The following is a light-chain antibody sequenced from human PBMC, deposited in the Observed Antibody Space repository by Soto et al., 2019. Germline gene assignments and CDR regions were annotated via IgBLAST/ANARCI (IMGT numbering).Light chain of an antibody. CDR2: EGS. CDR3: CSYAGSSTFHYV. Sequence: QSALTQPASVSGSPGQSITISCTGTSSDVGSYNLVSWYQQHPGKAPKLMIYEGSKRPSGVSNRFSGSKSGNTASLTISGLQAEDEADYYCCSYAGSSTFHYVFGTGTKFTVL. V-gene: IGLV2-23*03. J-gene: IGLJ1*01. CDR1: SSDVGSYNL.